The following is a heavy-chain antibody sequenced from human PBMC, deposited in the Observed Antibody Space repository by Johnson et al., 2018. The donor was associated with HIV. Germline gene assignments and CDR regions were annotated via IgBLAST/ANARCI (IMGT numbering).Heavy chain of an antibody. D-gene: IGHD3-22*01. V-gene: IGHV3-20*04. J-gene: IGHJ3*02. CDR3: ARQHNYDSSGQGGGLDI. CDR1: GFPFDDYG. CDR2: INWNGGST. Sequence: VQLVESGGGVVRPGGSLRLSCAASGFPFDDYGMSWVRQAPGKGLEWVSGINWNGGSTGYVDSVKGRFTISRDNANNSLYLEMNSLRAEDTALYYCARQHNYDSSGQGGGLDIWGQGTMVTVSS.